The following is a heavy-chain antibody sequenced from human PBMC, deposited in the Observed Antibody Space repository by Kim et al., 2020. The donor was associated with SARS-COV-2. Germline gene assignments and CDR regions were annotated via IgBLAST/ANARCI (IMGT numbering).Heavy chain of an antibody. V-gene: IGHV4-31*03. CDR3: ARGLEPSLDHFDY. CDR2: IYYSGST. J-gene: IGHJ4*02. Sequence: SETLSLTCTVSGGSISSGGYYWSWIRQHPGKGLEWIGYIYYSGSTYDNPSLKSRVTISVDTSKNQFSLKLSSVTAADTAVYYCARGLEPSLDHFDYWGQGTLVTVSS. CDR1: GGSISSGGYY. D-gene: IGHD1-1*01.